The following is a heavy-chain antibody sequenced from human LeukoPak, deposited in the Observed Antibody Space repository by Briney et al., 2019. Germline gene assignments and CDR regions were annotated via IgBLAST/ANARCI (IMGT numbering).Heavy chain of an antibody. CDR2: ISGSGGST. J-gene: IGHJ4*02. CDR3: AKRGTSSGWYSFDY. Sequence: PGRSLRLSCAASGFTFSSYAMSWVRQAPGKGLEWVSAISGSGGSTYYADSVKGRFTISRDNSKNTLYLQMNSLRAEDTAVYYCAKRGTSSGWYSFDYWGQGTLVTVSS. V-gene: IGHV3-23*01. CDR1: GFTFSSYA. D-gene: IGHD6-19*01.